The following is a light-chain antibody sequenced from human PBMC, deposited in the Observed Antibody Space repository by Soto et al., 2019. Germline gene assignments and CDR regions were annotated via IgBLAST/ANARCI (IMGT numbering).Light chain of an antibody. V-gene: IGKV3-20*01. Sequence: EIVLTQSPGTLSLSPGERATLSCRASQSVSSSYLAWYQQTLGQAPRLLIYGASSRATGIPDRFSGIGSGTDFTLTISRLEPEDFAVYYCQQYGSSEWTFGQGTKVEIK. CDR2: GAS. CDR3: QQYGSSEWT. CDR1: QSVSSSY. J-gene: IGKJ1*01.